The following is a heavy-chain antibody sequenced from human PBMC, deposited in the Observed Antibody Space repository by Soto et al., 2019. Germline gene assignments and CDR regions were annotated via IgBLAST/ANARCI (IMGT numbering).Heavy chain of an antibody. CDR3: ARDRVQYCSSSTCLNYFDF. V-gene: IGHV3-33*01. Sequence: PGGSRRRSWAASGFTFSRYGMHWVRQAPDKGLEWVAVIWYDGNVKYYADSVKGRFTTSKDTSKNTLFLQMNSLRADDTAVYYCARDRVQYCSSSTCLNYFDFWGQGTLVTVSS. CDR1: GFTFSRYG. D-gene: IGHD2-2*01. J-gene: IGHJ4*02. CDR2: IWYDGNVK.